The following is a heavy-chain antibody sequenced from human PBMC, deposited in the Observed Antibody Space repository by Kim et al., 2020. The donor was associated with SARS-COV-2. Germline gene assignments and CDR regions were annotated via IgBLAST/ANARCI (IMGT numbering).Heavy chain of an antibody. CDR3: ATQGSSGSGSYYDIYYYGMDV. CDR2: ISWSSGSI. Sequence: GGSLRLSCAASGFTFDDYAMHWVRQAPGKGLEWVSGISWSSGSIGYADSVKGRFTISRDNAKNSLYMQMNSLRAEDTALYYCATQGSSGSGSYYDIYYYGMDVWGQGTTVTVSS. V-gene: IGHV3-9*01. D-gene: IGHD3-10*01. CDR1: GFTFDDYA. J-gene: IGHJ6*02.